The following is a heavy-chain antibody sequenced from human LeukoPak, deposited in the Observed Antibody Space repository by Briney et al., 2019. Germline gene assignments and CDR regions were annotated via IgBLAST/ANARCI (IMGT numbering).Heavy chain of an antibody. J-gene: IGHJ4*02. CDR2: ISGSGVDT. D-gene: IGHD4-17*01. V-gene: IGHV3-23*01. Sequence: GGSLRLSCAASGFTFRNYAMSWVHQAPGKGLEWVSTISGSGVDTDYADSVKDRFPISRDNSRNTLYLQTNSLRAEDTAVYYCAKHQDWTVTVPDYWGQGTLVTVSS. CDR3: AKHQDWTVTVPDY. CDR1: GFTFRNYA.